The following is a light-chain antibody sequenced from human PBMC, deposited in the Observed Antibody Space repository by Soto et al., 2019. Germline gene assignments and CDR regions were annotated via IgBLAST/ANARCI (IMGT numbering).Light chain of an antibody. V-gene: IGKV3-15*01. J-gene: IGKJ1*01. CDR3: QKYNTGPPWT. Sequence: EIVMTQSPATLSVSPGERATLSCRASQSVSSNLAWYQQKPGQAPRLLIYGASTRATGIPARFSGSGSGTEFTLTISSLQSEDFEVYYCQKYNTGPPWTFGQGTKGEIK. CDR1: QSVSSN. CDR2: GAS.